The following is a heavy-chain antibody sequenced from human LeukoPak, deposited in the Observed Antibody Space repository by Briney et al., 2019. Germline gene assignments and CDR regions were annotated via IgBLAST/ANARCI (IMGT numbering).Heavy chain of an antibody. CDR1: GGTFSSYA. D-gene: IGHD2-2*01. J-gene: IGHJ6*03. Sequence: SVKVSCKASGGTFSSYAISWVRQAPGQGLEWMGRIIPISGTANYAQKFQGRVTITTDESTSTAYMELSSLRSEDTAVYYCARDVRYCSSTSCYYYYYYYMDVWGKGTTVTVSS. CDR3: ARDVRYCSSTSCYYYYYYYMDV. CDR2: IIPISGTA. V-gene: IGHV1-69*05.